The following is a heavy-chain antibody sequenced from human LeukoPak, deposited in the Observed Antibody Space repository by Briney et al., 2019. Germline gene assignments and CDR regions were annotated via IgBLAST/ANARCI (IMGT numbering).Heavy chain of an antibody. CDR3: ARGSSGPDY. CDR1: GFTFSSYS. Sequence: KPGGSLRLSCAASGFTFSSYSMNWVRQAPGKGLEWASHISSRGGTSHYADSVKGRFTISRDNFKNTLYLQMNSLRAEDTAVYYCARGSSGPDYWGQGTLVTVSS. D-gene: IGHD6-19*01. CDR2: ISSRGGTS. V-gene: IGHV3-23*01. J-gene: IGHJ4*02.